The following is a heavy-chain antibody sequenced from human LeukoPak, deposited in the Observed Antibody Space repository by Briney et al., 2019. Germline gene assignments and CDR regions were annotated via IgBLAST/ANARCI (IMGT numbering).Heavy chain of an antibody. CDR2: ISDFGTT. CDR1: GDFTTSRSSY. V-gene: IGHV4-39*07. D-gene: IGHD5-18*01. Sequence: SETLSLTCSVSGDFTTSRSSYWGWLRQPPGKGLEWIGSISDFGTTYYSPSLKRRVTVSLDTSKNQFSLKLSSVTAADTAVYYCARGRKYTSGYRVTELGSGYSDYWGQGTLVTVSS. J-gene: IGHJ4*02. CDR3: ARGRKYTSGYRVTELGSGYSDY.